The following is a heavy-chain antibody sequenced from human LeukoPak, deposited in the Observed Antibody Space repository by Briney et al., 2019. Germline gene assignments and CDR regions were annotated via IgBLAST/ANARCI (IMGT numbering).Heavy chain of an antibody. V-gene: IGHV4-31*03. CDR1: GGSISSGGYY. D-gene: IGHD6-13*01. Sequence: SETLSLNCTVSGGSISSGGYYWSWIRQHPGKGLEWIGYIYYSGSTYYNPSLKSRVTISVDTSKNQFSLKLSSVTAADTAVYYCARDATIAAAGPGYFDYWGQGTLVAVSS. J-gene: IGHJ4*02. CDR3: ARDATIAAAGPGYFDY. CDR2: IYYSGST.